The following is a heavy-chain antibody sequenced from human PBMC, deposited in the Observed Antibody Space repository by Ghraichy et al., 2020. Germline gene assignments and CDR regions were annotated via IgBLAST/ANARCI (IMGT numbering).Heavy chain of an antibody. CDR2: ISGSGGST. J-gene: IGHJ4*02. CDR1: GFTFSSYA. CDR3: AKDFNHDFWSESDY. V-gene: IGHV3-23*01. Sequence: GESLNISCAASGFTFSSYAMSWVRQAPGKGLEWVSAISGSGGSTYYADSVKGRFTISRDNSKNTLYLQMNSLRAEDTAVYYCAKDFNHDFWSESDYWGQGTLVTVSS. D-gene: IGHD3-3*01.